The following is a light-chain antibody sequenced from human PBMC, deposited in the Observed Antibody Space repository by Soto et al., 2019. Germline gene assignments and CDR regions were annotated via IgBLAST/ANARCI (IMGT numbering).Light chain of an antibody. J-gene: IGKJ5*01. CDR2: KAS. CDR1: QSISSW. V-gene: IGKV1-5*03. Sequence: DIQMTQSPSTLSASVGDRVTIICRASQSISSWLAWYQQKAGKAPKLLISKASNLDSGVPSRFSGSGSETEFTLTISRLQPDDFATYFCHSRAFGQGTRLEIK. CDR3: HSRA.